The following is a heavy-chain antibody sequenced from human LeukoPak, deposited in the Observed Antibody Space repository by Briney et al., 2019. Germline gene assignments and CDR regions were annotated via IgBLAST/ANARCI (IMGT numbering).Heavy chain of an antibody. CDR1: TIXFSTYG. CDR2: IWYDGRKT. CDR3: VRDRWQLGF. V-gene: IGHV3-33*01. J-gene: IGHJ4*02. Sequence: GGSLRLSCAASTIXFSTYGIHWVRQAPGKGLEWVALIWYDGRKTYYADSVKGRFTISRDNSKNMLYLEMKSLRAEDTAVYYCVRDRWQLGFWGQGTLVTVSS. D-gene: IGHD5-24*01.